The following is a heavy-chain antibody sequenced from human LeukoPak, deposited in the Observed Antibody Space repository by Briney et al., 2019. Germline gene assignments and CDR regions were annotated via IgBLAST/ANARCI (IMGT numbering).Heavy chain of an antibody. CDR1: GGTFSSYT. J-gene: IGHJ4*02. V-gene: IGHV1-18*01. CDR3: ARDQQWLDPARHGFDY. Sequence: ASVKVSCKASGGTFSSYTISWVRQVPGQGLEWVGGISAYNGNTNYAQKFQGRVTMTTDTSTSAAYMELRSLRSDDTAVYYCARDQQWLDPARHGFDYWGQGTLVTVSS. D-gene: IGHD6-19*01. CDR2: ISAYNGNT.